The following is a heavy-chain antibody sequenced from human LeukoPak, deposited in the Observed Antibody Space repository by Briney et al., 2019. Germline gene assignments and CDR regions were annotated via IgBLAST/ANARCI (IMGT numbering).Heavy chain of an antibody. CDR3: ARAEQWLEDY. CDR1: DYTFTRYG. V-gene: IGHV1-18*01. D-gene: IGHD6-19*01. Sequence: GASVKVSCKASDYTFTRYGISWVRQAPGQGLEWMGWISGSNGNTNYAQKLQGRVTMTTDTSTSTAYMELRSLRSDDTAVYYCARAEQWLEDYWGQGTLVTVSS. J-gene: IGHJ4*02. CDR2: ISGSNGNT.